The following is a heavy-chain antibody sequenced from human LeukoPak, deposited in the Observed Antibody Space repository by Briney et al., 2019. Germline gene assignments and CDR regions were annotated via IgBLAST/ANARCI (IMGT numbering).Heavy chain of an antibody. CDR1: GFTFSGYW. V-gene: IGHV3-74*01. Sequence: PGGSLRLSCAASGFTFSGYWMHWVRQAPGKGLVWVSRINSDGSSTSYADSVKGRFTISRDNAKNTLYLQMNSLRAEDTAVYYCARERGYCSGGSCPFDYWGQGTLVTVSS. J-gene: IGHJ4*02. D-gene: IGHD2-15*01. CDR2: INSDGSST. CDR3: ARERGYCSGGSCPFDY.